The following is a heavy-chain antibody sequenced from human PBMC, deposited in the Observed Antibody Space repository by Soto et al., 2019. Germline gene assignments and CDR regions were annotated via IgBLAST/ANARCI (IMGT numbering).Heavy chain of an antibody. D-gene: IGHD2-2*01. CDR1: GFTFSSYW. V-gene: IGHV3-7*03. Sequence: GVSLRLSCSASGFTFSSYWMSWVRQAPGKGLEWVANIKQDGSEKYYVDSVKGRLTISRDNAKNSLYLQMNSLRAEDTAVYYCARVHASPHDHWGKRTLVTVSS. CDR3: ARVHASPHDH. CDR2: IKQDGSEK. J-gene: IGHJ4*02.